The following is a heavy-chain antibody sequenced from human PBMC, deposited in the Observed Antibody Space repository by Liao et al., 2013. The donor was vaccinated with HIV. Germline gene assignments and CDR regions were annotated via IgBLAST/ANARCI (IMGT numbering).Heavy chain of an antibody. J-gene: IGHJ4*02. CDR3: AREGNAVVDY. CDR1: GGSISSSSYF. V-gene: IGHV4-39*07. Sequence: QLQLQESGPGLVKPSETLSLNCTVSGGSISSSSYFWGWIRQPPGKGLEWIGSIYYSGSTYYRPSLKRRVTISVDTSKNQFSLKLNSVTAADTAVYYCAREGNAVVDYWGQGILVTVSS. CDR2: IYYSGST. D-gene: IGHD1-1*01.